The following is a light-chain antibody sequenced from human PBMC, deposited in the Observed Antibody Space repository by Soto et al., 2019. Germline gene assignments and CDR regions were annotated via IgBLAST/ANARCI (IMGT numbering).Light chain of an antibody. Sequence: DIQMTQSPSTLSASVGDRVTITCRASESMSNCLAWYQQKPGKAPKLLISGASSLQSGVPSRFSGSGSGTEFTLTISSLQPDDFATYYCQQYNSYSEAFGQGTKVDI. CDR2: GAS. CDR1: ESMSNC. J-gene: IGKJ1*01. V-gene: IGKV1-5*01. CDR3: QQYNSYSEA.